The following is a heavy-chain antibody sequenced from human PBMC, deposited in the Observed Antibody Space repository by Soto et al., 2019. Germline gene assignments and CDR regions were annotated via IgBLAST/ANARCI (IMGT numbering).Heavy chain of an antibody. CDR2: ISSSSSTI. D-gene: IGHD3-22*01. CDR3: ARGLYYYDSRGYWGY. CDR1: GFTFSSYS. Sequence: EVQLVESGGGLVQPGGSLRLSCAASGFTFSSYSMNWVRQAPGKGLEWVSYISSSSSTIYYADSVKGRFTISRDNAKNSLYLRMNSLRDEDTAGYYWARGLYYYDSRGYWGYWGQGTLVSVSS. V-gene: IGHV3-48*02. J-gene: IGHJ4*02.